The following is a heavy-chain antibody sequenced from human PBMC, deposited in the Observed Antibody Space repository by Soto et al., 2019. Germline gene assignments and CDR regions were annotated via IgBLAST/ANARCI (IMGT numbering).Heavy chain of an antibody. CDR2: ISYDGSNK. CDR1: GFTFSSYG. Sequence: GGSLRLSCAASGFTFSSYGMHWVRQAPGKGLEWVAVISYDGSNKYYADSVKGRFTISRDNSKNTLYLQMNSLRAEDTAVYYCAKGSADLPLPPAFDIWGQGTMVTVSS. CDR3: AKGSADLPLPPAFDI. J-gene: IGHJ3*02. D-gene: IGHD2-15*01. V-gene: IGHV3-30*18.